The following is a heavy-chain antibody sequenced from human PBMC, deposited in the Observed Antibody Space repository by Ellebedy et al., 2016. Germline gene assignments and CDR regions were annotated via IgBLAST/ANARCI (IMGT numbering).Heavy chain of an antibody. D-gene: IGHD2-2*01. Sequence: GESLKISCAASGFTFSSFSMNWVRQAPGKGLEWVSYISSSTSIIYYADSVKGRITISRDNAKKSLYLQMNSLRAEDTAVYFCAREIVLVPAAIVSDLTTKYFYYNGMDVWGQGTTVTVSS. CDR1: GFTFSSFS. CDR2: ISSSTSII. J-gene: IGHJ6*02. CDR3: AREIVLVPAAIVSDLTTKYFYYNGMDV. V-gene: IGHV3-48*04.